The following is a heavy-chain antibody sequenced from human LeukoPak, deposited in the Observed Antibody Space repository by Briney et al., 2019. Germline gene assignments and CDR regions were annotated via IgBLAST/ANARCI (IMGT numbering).Heavy chain of an antibody. V-gene: IGHV3-23*01. CDR3: AKTGYDFWSGIDY. Sequence: GGSLRLSCAASGFTFSSYAMSWVRQAPGKGLEWVSAISGSGGSTYYSDSVKGRFTISRDNSKNTLYLQMNSLRAEDTAVYYCAKTGYDFWSGIDYWGQGTLVTVSS. CDR2: ISGSGGST. D-gene: IGHD3-3*01. J-gene: IGHJ4*02. CDR1: GFTFSSYA.